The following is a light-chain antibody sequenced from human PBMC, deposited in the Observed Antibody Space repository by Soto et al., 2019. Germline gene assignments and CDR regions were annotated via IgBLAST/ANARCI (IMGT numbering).Light chain of an antibody. V-gene: IGKV1-39*01. CDR2: AAS. CDR3: QQTYSTPYT. Sequence: DIQMTQSPSSLSASVGDRVTITCRASQRINSYLNWYQQKPGKAPNLLIYAASSLQSGVPSRFSGSGSGTDFNLTISSLQPEDVAIYYCQQTYSTPYTFGQGTTLEIK. J-gene: IGKJ2*01. CDR1: QRINSY.